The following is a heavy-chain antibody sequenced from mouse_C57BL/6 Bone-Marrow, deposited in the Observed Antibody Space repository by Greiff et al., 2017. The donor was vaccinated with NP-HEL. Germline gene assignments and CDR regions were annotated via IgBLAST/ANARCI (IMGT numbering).Heavy chain of an antibody. CDR3: TRRGTTGAWFAY. Sequence: QVQLQQSGAELVRPGASVTLSCKASGYTFTDYEMHWVKQTPVHGLEWIGAIDPETGGTAYNQKFKGKAILTADKSSSTAYMELRSLTSEDSAVDYCTRRGTTGAWFAYWGQGTLVTVSA. CDR1: GYTFTDYE. D-gene: IGHD1-1*01. CDR2: IDPETGGT. V-gene: IGHV1-15*01. J-gene: IGHJ3*01.